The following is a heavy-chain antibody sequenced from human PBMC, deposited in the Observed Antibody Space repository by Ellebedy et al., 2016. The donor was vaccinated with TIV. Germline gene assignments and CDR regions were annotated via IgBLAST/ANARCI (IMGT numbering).Heavy chain of an antibody. CDR1: GGSISSYY. V-gene: IGHV4-59*08. CDR3: ASGIVGANDAFDM. CDR2: IYYSGST. D-gene: IGHD1-26*01. J-gene: IGHJ3*02. Sequence: MPSETLSLTCTVSGGSISSYYWSWIRQPPGKGLEWIGYIYYSGSTNYNPSLKSRVTISGDTSKNQFSLKLSSVTAADTAVYYCASGIVGANDAFDMWGQGTMVTVSS.